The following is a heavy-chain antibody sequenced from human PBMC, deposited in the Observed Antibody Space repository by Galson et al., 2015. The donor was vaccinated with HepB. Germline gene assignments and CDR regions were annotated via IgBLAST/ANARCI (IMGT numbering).Heavy chain of an antibody. CDR2: ISYDGSNK. D-gene: IGHD6-13*01. CDR3: ARDPPGYSSSWYPRD. Sequence: SLRLSCAASGFTFSSYAMHWVRQAPGKGLEWVAVISYDGSNKYYADSVKGRFTISRDNSKNTLYLQMNSLRAEDTAVYYCARDPPGYSSSWYPRDWGQGTLVTVSS. V-gene: IGHV3-30*04. CDR1: GFTFSSYA. J-gene: IGHJ4*02.